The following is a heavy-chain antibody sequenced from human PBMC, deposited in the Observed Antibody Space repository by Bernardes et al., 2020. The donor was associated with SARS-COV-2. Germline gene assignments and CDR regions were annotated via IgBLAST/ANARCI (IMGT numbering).Heavy chain of an antibody. J-gene: IGHJ3*02. CDR1: GFTFSSYS. CDR3: ARDGGSFSRYCSSTSCYIGGCCAFDI. D-gene: IGHD2-2*02. CDR2: ISSSSSTI. V-gene: IGHV3-48*04. Sequence: GGSLRLSCAASGFTFSSYSMNWVRQAPGKGLEWVSYISSSSSTIYYADSVKGRFTISRDNAKNSLYLQMNSLRAEDTAVYYCARDGGSFSRYCSSTSCYIGGCCAFDIWGQETMVAVSS.